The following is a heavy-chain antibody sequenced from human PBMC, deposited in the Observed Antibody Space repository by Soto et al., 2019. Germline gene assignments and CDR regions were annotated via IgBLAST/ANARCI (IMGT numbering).Heavy chain of an antibody. CDR1: GVSFNNNG. J-gene: IGHJ6*02. CDR2: VSPPFRTS. V-gene: IGHV1-69*01. Sequence: QVQLVQSGAEVKKPGSSVKVSCKTSGVSFNNNGIGWVRQAPGHGLERMGGVSPPFRTSNYARKFQGRISITADASTCTVNMELSSLTSEDTAQYYCTRVLYYGSGSYSPYGMDVWGQGTTVTVSS. D-gene: IGHD3-10*01. CDR3: TRVLYYGSGSYSPYGMDV.